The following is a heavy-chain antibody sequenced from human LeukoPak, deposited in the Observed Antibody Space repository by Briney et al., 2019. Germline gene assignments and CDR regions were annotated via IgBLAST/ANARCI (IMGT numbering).Heavy chain of an antibody. V-gene: IGHV1-3*01. J-gene: IGHJ4*02. D-gene: IGHD6-13*01. CDR3: ARDPPDYSSSWYNFDY. CDR2: INAGNGNT. Sequence: ASVKVSCKASGGTFSSYAMHWVRQAPGQRLEWMGWINAGNGNTKYSQKFQGRVTITRDTSASTAYMELSSLRSEDTAVYYCARDPPDYSSSWYNFDYWGQGTLVTVSS. CDR1: GGTFSSYA.